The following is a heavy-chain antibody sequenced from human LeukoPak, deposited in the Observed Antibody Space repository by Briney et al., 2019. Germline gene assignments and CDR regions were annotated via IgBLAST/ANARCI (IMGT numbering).Heavy chain of an antibody. CDR1: GGTFSSYA. Sequence: SVKVSCKASGGTFSSYAISWVRQAPGQGLEWVGRIIPIFGTANYAQKFQGRVTITTDESTSTAYMELSSLRSEDTAVYYCAREGYVTRYNTHWFDPWGQGTLVTVSS. J-gene: IGHJ5*02. CDR3: AREGYVTRYNTHWFDP. V-gene: IGHV1-69*05. D-gene: IGHD4-23*01. CDR2: IIPIFGTA.